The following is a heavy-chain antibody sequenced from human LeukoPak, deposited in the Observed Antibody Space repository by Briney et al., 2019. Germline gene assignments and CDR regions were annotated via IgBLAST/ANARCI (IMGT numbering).Heavy chain of an antibody. D-gene: IGHD3-3*01. V-gene: IGHV3-23*01. CDR3: AKDKYNFWSGSNYYYMDV. J-gene: IGHJ6*03. CDR1: RFTFTSHT. CDR2: ISGSGADT. Sequence: GGSLRLSCAASRFTFTSHTMSWVRQAPGKGLDWVSAISGSGADTYYADSVRGRFTISRDNSKNTLYLQMNGLRAEDTAVYYCAKDKYNFWSGSNYYYMDVWGKGTTVTVSS.